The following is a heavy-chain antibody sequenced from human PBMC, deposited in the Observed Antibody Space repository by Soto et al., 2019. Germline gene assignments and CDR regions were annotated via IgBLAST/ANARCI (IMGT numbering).Heavy chain of an antibody. D-gene: IGHD3-3*01. Sequence: QVQLVQSGAEVKKPGSSVKVSCKDSGGTFSRSAISWVRQAPGQELEWMGAIIPVFGTAHYAQKFQGRGTTTADKPTSTAYMKQSRLRSEDTAVYYCARERPESGNDVWDQGTTVTVSS. CDR1: GGTFSRSA. CDR3: ARERPESGNDV. CDR2: IIPVFGTA. J-gene: IGHJ6*02. V-gene: IGHV1-69*06.